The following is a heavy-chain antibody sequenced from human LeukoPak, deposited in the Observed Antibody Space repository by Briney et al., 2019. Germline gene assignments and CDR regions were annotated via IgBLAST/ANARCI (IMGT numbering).Heavy chain of an antibody. CDR2: ISSNGGST. J-gene: IGHJ4*02. CDR1: GFTFSSYA. V-gene: IGHV3-64*01. CDR3: ARSPGYMIVPIRGFDY. D-gene: IGHD3-22*01. Sequence: PGGSLRLSCAASGFTFSSYAMHWVRQAPGKGLEYVSAISSNGGSTYYANSVKGRFTISRDNSKNTLYLQMGSLRAEDMAVYYCARSPGYMIVPIRGFDYWGQGTLVTVSS.